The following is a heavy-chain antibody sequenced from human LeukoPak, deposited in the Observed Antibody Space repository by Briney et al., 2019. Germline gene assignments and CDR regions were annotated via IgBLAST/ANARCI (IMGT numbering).Heavy chain of an antibody. CDR3: ASHYYGSGSYLPSPFDY. CDR2: ISSSGSTI. CDR1: GLTFSDYY. D-gene: IGHD3-10*01. V-gene: IGHV3-11*04. Sequence: GGSLRLSCAASGLTFSDYYMSWIRQAPGKGLEWGSYISSSGSTIYYADSVKGRFTISRDNAKNSLYLQMNSLRAEDTAVYYCASHYYGSGSYLPSPFDYWGQGTLVTVSS. J-gene: IGHJ4*02.